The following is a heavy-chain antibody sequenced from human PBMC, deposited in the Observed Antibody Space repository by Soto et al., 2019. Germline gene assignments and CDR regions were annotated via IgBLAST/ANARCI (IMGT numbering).Heavy chain of an antibody. J-gene: IGHJ3*02. CDR2: INHSGST. V-gene: IGHV4-34*01. Sequence: SETLSLTCAVYGGSFSGYYWSWIRQPPGKGLEWIGEINHSGSTNYNPSLKSRVTISVDTSKNQFSLKLSSVTAADTAVYYCARGGLLRPDAFDIWGQGTMVTVSS. CDR1: GGSFSGYY. CDR3: ARGGLLRPDAFDI. D-gene: IGHD3-22*01.